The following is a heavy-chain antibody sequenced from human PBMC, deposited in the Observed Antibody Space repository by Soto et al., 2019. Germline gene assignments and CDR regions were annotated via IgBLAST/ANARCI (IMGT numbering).Heavy chain of an antibody. J-gene: IGHJ5*02. D-gene: IGHD4-4*01. CDR1: GFSFSGYW. V-gene: IGHV3-7*03. CDR2: IKEDGTEQ. CDR3: AITTSTVSYWFDP. Sequence: VGSLRLSCAASGFSFSGYWMSWVRQAPGKGPEWVANIKEDGTEQHYVDSVKGRFTISRDNSENSLFLQMNNLRAEDSAIYYCAITTSTVSYWFDPWGPGTQVTVSS.